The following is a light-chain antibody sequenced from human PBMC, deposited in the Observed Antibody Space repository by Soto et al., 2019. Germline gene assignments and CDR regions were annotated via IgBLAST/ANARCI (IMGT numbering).Light chain of an antibody. J-gene: IGKJ4*01. V-gene: IGKV3D-15*01. CDR3: QQYHEWPLT. Sequence: EIVMTQSPATLSVSPGERATLSCRASQNIGSQLGWYQQKPGQTPRLLIYGASTRATGISGRFSGSGSGTDFTLTISNLQSEEFAVYYCQQYHEWPLTFGGGTKVEIK. CDR2: GAS. CDR1: QNIGSQ.